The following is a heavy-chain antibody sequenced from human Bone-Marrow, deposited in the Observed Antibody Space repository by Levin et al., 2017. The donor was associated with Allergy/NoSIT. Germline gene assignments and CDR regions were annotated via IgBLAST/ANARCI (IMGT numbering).Heavy chain of an antibody. CDR2: ISYDGSDK. CDR1: GFTFSTYA. J-gene: IGHJ4*02. V-gene: IGHV3-33*01. Sequence: GGSLRLSCEASGFTFSTYAMHWVRQAPGKGLEWVALISYDGSDKYYADSVKGRFSISRDDSKNALYLQMNSLRGDDTAVYYCARPRVRGVHMFAYWGQGTLVTVSS. D-gene: IGHD3-10*01. CDR3: ARPRVRGVHMFAY.